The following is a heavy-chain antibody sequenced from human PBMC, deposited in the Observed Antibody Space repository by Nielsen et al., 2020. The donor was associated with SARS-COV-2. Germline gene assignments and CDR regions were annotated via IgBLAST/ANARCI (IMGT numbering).Heavy chain of an antibody. V-gene: IGHV1-3*01. CDR2: INPGNGET. D-gene: IGHD5-18*01. CDR3: AREYSYAPLDV. CDR1: GYTFISFR. J-gene: IGHJ6*02. Sequence: ASVKVSCKASGYTFISFRIHWLRQAPGQSLEWMGWINPGNGETKYSQHFQGRVTISRDTSANMVYMELTSLGSEDTSVYYCAREYSYAPLDVWGQGATVTVSS.